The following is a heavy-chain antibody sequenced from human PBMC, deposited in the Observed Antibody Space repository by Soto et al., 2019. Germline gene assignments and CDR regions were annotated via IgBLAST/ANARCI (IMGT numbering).Heavy chain of an antibody. V-gene: IGHV4-39*01. CDR1: GGSIGSSSYY. CDR2: LYYTGTT. Sequence: PSETLSLTCSVSGGSIGSSSYYFGWIRQPPGKGLEWIGSLYYTGTTNYNSSLKSRVTISADKSQNQFSLRLSSVTAADTAVYYCGAYCSRNHRYEWFDPWGQGTLVTVSS. D-gene: IGHD2-2*01. J-gene: IGHJ5*02. CDR3: GAYCSRNHRYEWFDP.